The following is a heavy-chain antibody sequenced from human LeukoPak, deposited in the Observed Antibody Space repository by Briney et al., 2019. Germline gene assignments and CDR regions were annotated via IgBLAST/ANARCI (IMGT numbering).Heavy chain of an antibody. J-gene: IGHJ4*02. Sequence: PGGSLIPSCAASGFTFSNAWMSWVRQAPGKGLEWVGRINSKTDGGTTDYAAPVKGTFTISRDDSKNTRSLHMNSLKTEDTAVYYCTTEVGTPTYYFDYWGQGDLGTVSS. CDR3: TTEVGTPTYYFDY. V-gene: IGHV3-15*01. CDR1: GFTFSNAW. D-gene: IGHD1-7*01. CDR2: INSKTDGGTT.